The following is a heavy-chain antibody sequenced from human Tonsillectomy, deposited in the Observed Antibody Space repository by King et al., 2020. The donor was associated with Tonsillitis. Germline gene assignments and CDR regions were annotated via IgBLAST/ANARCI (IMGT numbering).Heavy chain of an antibody. Sequence: VQLVESGGGLVKPGGSLRLSCAASGFTFSSYSMNWVRQAPGKGLEWVSSISSSSSYIYYADSVKGRFTISRDNAKNSLYLQMNSLRAEDTAVYYCARGKVRVVLKHYYYYMDVWGKGTTVTVSS. CDR1: GFTFSSYS. CDR2: ISSSSSYI. J-gene: IGHJ6*03. CDR3: ARGKVRVVLKHYYYYMDV. V-gene: IGHV3-21*01. D-gene: IGHD2-8*01.